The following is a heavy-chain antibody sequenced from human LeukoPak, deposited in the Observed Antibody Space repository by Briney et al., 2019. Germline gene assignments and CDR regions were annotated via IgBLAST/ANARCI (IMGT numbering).Heavy chain of an antibody. CDR1: GFSVSSNY. Sequence: PGGSLRLSCAASGFSVSSNYMSWVRQAPGKGLEWVSVIYSGGSTYYADSVQGRFTISRDNSKNTLYLQMNSLRAEDTAIYYCARDQDYYASGSYSDYWGQGTLVTVSS. D-gene: IGHD3-10*01. CDR2: IYSGGST. V-gene: IGHV3-53*01. J-gene: IGHJ4*02. CDR3: ARDQDYYASGSYSDY.